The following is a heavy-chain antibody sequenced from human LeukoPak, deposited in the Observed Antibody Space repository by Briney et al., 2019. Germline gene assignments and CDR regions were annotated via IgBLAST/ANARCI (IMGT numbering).Heavy chain of an antibody. D-gene: IGHD6-19*01. CDR1: GYTFTNYS. CDR2: INPNSGGT. CDR3: ARDKGAGITDV. J-gene: IGHJ6*04. V-gene: IGHV1-2*02. Sequence: ASVKVSCKASGYTFTNYSMNWVRQAPGQGLEWMGWINPNSGGTNYAQKFQGRVTMTRDTSISTAYMELSRLRSDDTAVYYCARDKGAGITDVWGKGTTVTVSS.